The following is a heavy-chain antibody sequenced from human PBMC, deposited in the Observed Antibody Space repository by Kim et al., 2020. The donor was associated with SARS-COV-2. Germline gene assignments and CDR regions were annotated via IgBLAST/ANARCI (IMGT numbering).Heavy chain of an antibody. Sequence: YADSVKGRFTISRDNSKNTLYLQMNSLRAEDTAVYYCASEATVIFDAFDMGAKGQWSPSLQ. J-gene: IGHJ3*02. CDR3: ASEATVIFDAFDM. V-gene: IGHV3-66*01. D-gene: IGHD4-17*01.